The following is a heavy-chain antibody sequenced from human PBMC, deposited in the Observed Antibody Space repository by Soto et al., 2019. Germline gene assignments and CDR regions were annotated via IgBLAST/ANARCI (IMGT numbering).Heavy chain of an antibody. V-gene: IGHV5-10-1*01. Sequence: PGESLKISCKGSGYSFTGYWISWVRQMPGKGLEWMGRIDPSDSYTNYSPSFQGHVTISADKSISTAYLQWSSLKASDTAMYYCARRRAVAGSGYYYYYGMDVWGQGTTVTVSS. CDR1: GYSFTGYW. CDR3: ARRRAVAGSGYYYYYGMDV. D-gene: IGHD6-19*01. CDR2: IDPSDSYT. J-gene: IGHJ6*02.